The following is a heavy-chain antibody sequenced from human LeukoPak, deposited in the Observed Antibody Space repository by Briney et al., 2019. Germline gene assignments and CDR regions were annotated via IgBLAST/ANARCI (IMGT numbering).Heavy chain of an antibody. D-gene: IGHD3-10*01. V-gene: IGHV4-4*07. Sequence: ASETLSLTCTVSGGSTSSYYWSWIRQPAGKGLEWIGRIYTSGSTNYNPSLKSRVTMSVDTSKNQFSLKLSSVTAADTAVYYCARGTSSGVAPYYYYYYTDVWGKGTTVTVSS. CDR1: GGSTSSYY. J-gene: IGHJ6*03. CDR3: ARGTSSGVAPYYYYYYTDV. CDR2: IYTSGST.